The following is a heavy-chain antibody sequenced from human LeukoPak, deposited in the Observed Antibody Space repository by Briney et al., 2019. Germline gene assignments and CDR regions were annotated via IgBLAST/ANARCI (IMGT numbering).Heavy chain of an antibody. CDR1: GFTFSSYG. CDR2: ISSNGEST. V-gene: IGHV3-64*01. Sequence: GGSLRLSCAASGFTFSSYGMHWVRQAPGKGLEYVSAISSNGESTYYANSVKGRFTISGDNSKDTLYLHMGSLRVEDMAVYYCARGARFYYYYYMDVWGKGTTVTVSS. D-gene: IGHD5-12*01. J-gene: IGHJ6*03. CDR3: ARGARFYYYYYMDV.